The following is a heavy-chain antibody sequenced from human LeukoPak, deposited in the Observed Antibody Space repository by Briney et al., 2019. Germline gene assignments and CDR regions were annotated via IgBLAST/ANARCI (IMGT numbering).Heavy chain of an antibody. Sequence: SETLSLTCAVYGGSFSGYYWSWIRQPPGKGLEWIGEINHSGSTNYNPSLKSRVTISVDTSKNQFSLKLSSATAADTAVYYCARLIAAAGTRVDYWGQGTLVTVSS. CDR1: GGSFSGYY. V-gene: IGHV4-34*01. J-gene: IGHJ4*02. CDR2: INHSGST. CDR3: ARLIAAAGTRVDY. D-gene: IGHD6-13*01.